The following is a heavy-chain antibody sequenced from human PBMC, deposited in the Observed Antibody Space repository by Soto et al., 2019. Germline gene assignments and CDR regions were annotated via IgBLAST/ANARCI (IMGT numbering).Heavy chain of an antibody. V-gene: IGHV4-30-2*01. CDR3: ARGNDYVWGSYRKTYWYFDL. Sequence: QLQLQESGSGLVKPSQTLSLTCAVSGGSISSGGYSWSWIRQPPGKGLEWIGYIYHSGSTYYNPSLKSRVTISVDRSKNQFSLTLSSVTAADTAVYYCARGNDYVWGSYRKTYWYFDLWGRGTLVTVAS. CDR1: GGSISSGGYS. D-gene: IGHD3-16*02. J-gene: IGHJ2*01. CDR2: IYHSGST.